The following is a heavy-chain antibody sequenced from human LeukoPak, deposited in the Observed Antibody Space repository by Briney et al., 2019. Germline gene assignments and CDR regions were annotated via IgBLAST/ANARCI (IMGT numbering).Heavy chain of an antibody. V-gene: IGHV3-74*01. D-gene: IGHD1-26*01. J-gene: IGHJ6*03. CDR2: INTDGSST. Sequence: GGSLRLSCAASGFTFSSYWMHWVRQAPGKGLVWVSRINTDGSSTSYADSVKGRFTISRDNAKNTLYLQMNSLRAEDTAVYYCARDPASYSGSYGVGHYYYYYMDVWGKGTTVTVSS. CDR3: ARDPASYSGSYGVGHYYYYYMDV. CDR1: GFTFSSYW.